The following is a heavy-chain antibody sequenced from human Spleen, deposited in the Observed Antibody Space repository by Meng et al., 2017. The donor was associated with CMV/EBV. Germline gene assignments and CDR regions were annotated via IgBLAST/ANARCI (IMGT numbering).Heavy chain of an antibody. CDR3: ARSGGIAASGWFDP. CDR1: GDRVSSNSAA. J-gene: IGHJ5*02. CDR2: TYYRSKWYN. Sequence: VPLHPLAPDMVTPSHTLSCTSAISGDRVSSNSAAWNWIRQSPSRGLEWLGRTYYRSKWYNDYAVSVKSRITINPDTSKNQFSLQLNSVTPEDTAVYYCARSGGIAASGWFDPWGQGTLVTVSS. V-gene: IGHV6-1*01. D-gene: IGHD6-13*01.